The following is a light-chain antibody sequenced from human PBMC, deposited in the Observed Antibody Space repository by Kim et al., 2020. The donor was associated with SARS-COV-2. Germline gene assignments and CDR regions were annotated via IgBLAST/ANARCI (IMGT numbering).Light chain of an antibody. CDR2: KIS. Sequence: PASISCRSSQSLVHSDGNTDLSWLQQRPGQPPRLLIYKISIRFSGVPDRFSGSGAGTDFTLKISRVEAEDVGVYYCMQATQFPLTFGQGTRLEIK. CDR1: QSLVHSDGNTD. J-gene: IGKJ5*01. CDR3: MQATQFPLT. V-gene: IGKV2-24*01.